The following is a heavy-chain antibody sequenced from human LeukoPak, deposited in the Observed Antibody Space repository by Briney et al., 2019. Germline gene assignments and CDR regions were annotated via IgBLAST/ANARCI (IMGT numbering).Heavy chain of an antibody. CDR2: IYYSGST. D-gene: IGHD5-12*01. CDR3: ARQGGWLRAYYFDY. CDR1: GGSISSSSYY. V-gene: IGHV4-39*01. J-gene: IGHJ4*02. Sequence: SETLSLTCTVSGGSISSSSYYWGWIRQPPGKGLERIGSIYYSGSTYYNPSLKSRVTISVDTSKNQFSLKLSSVTAADTAVYYCARQGGWLRAYYFDYWGQGTLVTVSS.